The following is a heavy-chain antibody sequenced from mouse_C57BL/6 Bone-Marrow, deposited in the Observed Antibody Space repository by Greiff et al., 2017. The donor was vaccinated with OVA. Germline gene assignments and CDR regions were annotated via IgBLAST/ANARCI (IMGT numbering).Heavy chain of an antibody. D-gene: IGHD3-2*02. CDR3: AREDSSGYVRWYFDV. V-gene: IGHV3-1*01. CDR1: GYSITSGYD. CDR2: ISYSGST. J-gene: IGHJ1*03. Sequence: EVKLMESGPGMVKPSQSLSLTCTVTGYSITSGYDWHWIRHFPGNKLEWMGYISYSGSTNYNPSLKSRISITHDTSKNHFFLKLNSVTTEDTATYYCAREDSSGYVRWYFDVWGTGTTVTVSS.